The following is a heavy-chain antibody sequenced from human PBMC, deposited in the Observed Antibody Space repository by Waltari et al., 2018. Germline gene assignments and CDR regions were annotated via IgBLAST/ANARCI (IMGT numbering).Heavy chain of an antibody. J-gene: IGHJ6*02. Sequence: QVQLQESGPGLVKPSGTLSLTCAVSGGSISSSNWWSWVRQPPGKGLEWIGEIYHSGSTTYNPSLKSRVTISVDKSKNQFSLKLSSVTAADTAVYYCAREGYCSGGSCYSPGYYYGMDVWGQGTTVTVSS. CDR2: IYHSGST. D-gene: IGHD2-15*01. V-gene: IGHV4-4*02. CDR1: GGSISSSNW. CDR3: AREGYCSGGSCYSPGYYYGMDV.